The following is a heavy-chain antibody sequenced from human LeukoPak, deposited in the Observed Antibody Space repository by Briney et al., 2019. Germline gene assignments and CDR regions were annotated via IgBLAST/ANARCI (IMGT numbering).Heavy chain of an antibody. CDR2: INWNGGST. V-gene: IGHV3-20*04. Sequence: GGALRLSCAASGFTFDDYGMSWVRQAPGKGLEWVSGINWNGGSTGYADSVKGRFTISRDNAKNSLYLQMNSLRAEDTALYYCARGADDYGDYVGNYWGQGTLVTVSS. D-gene: IGHD4-17*01. CDR1: GFTFDDYG. J-gene: IGHJ4*02. CDR3: ARGADDYGDYVGNY.